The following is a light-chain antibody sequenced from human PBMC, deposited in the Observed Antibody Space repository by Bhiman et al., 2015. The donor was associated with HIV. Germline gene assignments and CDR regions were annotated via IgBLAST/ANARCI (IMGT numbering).Light chain of an antibody. V-gene: IGLV3-21*01. CDR1: NIESKS. Sequence: SYELTQPPSVSVAPGKTARMTCGGNNIESKSVHWYQQKPGQAPVLVISYNSDRPSGVPDRFSGSKSGNTASLTVSGLQAEDEADYYCSSYAGSTVIFGGGTKLTVL. J-gene: IGLJ2*01. CDR2: YNS. CDR3: SSYAGSTVI.